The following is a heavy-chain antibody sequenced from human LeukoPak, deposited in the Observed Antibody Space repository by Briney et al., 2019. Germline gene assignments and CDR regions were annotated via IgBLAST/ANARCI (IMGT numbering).Heavy chain of an antibody. V-gene: IGHV1-18*01. Sequence: GASVKVSCKASGYSFTRYGISWVRQAPGQGLEWMGWISGSNGNTNYAQKFQGRVTMTTDTSTGTAYMDLKNLRFGDTAVYFCARSGRGTYYYFDLWGQRTRVTVFS. CDR3: ARSGRGTYYYFDL. CDR1: GYSFTRYG. J-gene: IGHJ4*02. CDR2: ISGSNGNT. D-gene: IGHD1-26*01.